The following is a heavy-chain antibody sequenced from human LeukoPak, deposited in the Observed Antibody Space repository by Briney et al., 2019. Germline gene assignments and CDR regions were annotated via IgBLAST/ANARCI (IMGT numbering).Heavy chain of an antibody. CDR1: GDSITGYY. CDR2: IYYTGNT. V-gene: IGHV4-39*07. CDR3: TNSDGYGLIRI. D-gene: IGHD3-10*01. Sequence: SETLSLTCSVSGDSITGYYWGWIRQPPGKGLEWIGNIYYTGNTYYNSSLKSRVTISLDTSKNQFSLQVISLTAADTAAYYCTNSDGYGLIRICGRGTMVTVSS. J-gene: IGHJ3*02.